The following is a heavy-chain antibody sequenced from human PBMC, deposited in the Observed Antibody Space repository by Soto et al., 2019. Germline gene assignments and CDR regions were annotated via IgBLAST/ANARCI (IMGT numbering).Heavy chain of an antibody. CDR3: SRGDATKIVVTTYYGMDV. CDR2: IIPVFGTA. CDR1: GGTLRNYG. J-gene: IGHJ6*02. D-gene: IGHD4-17*01. Sequence: QVQLVQSGAEVKKPGSSVRVSCKASGGTLRNYGISWVRQAPGQGLEWMGGIIPVFGTANYAQKFQGRVTITADESTSTVYMDVTNLRSEDTAVYYCSRGDATKIVVTTYYGMDVWGQGTTVTVSS. V-gene: IGHV1-69*12.